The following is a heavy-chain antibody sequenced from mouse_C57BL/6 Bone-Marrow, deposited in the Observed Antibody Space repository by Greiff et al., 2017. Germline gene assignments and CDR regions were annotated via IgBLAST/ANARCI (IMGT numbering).Heavy chain of an antibody. CDR3: PHYYGSRFDY. J-gene: IGHJ2*01. CDR1: GFTFSHYW. V-gene: IGHV6-3*01. D-gene: IGHD1-1*01. CDR2: IRLKSDNYAT. Sequence: EVQGVESGGGLVQPGGSMKLSCVASGFTFSHYWMNWVRQSPEKGLEWDAQIRLKSDNYATHYAESVKGRFTISRDESKSSVYLQMNKLRAEDTGIYYYPHYYGSRFDYWGQGTTLTVSS.